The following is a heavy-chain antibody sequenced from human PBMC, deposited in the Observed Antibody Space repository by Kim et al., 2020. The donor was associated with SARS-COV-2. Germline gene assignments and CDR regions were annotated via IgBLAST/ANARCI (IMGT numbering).Heavy chain of an antibody. CDR3: ARERDGYNNDY. V-gene: IGHV3-30-3*01. CDR2: ISYDGSNK. Sequence: GGSLRLSCAASGFTFSSYAMHWVRQAPGKGLEWVAVISYDGSNKYYADSVKGRFTISRDNSKNTLYLQMNSLRAEDTAVYYCARERDGYNNDYWGQGTLVTVSS. J-gene: IGHJ4*02. CDR1: GFTFSSYA. D-gene: IGHD5-12*01.